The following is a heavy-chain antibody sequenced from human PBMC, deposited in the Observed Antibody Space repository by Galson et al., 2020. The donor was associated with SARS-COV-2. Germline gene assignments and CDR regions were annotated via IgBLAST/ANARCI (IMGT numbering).Heavy chain of an antibody. CDR2: INHSGNI. D-gene: IGHD3-3*01. CDR1: GGSFSGYY. CDR3: ARAPWTYWYFDL. Sequence: SQASETLSLTCAVYGGSFSGYYWSWIRQPPGKGLEWIGEINHSGNINYNPSLKSRVTISVDTSKNQFSLKLSSVTAADTAVYYCARAPWTYWYFDLWGRGTLVTVSS. V-gene: IGHV4-34*01. J-gene: IGHJ2*01.